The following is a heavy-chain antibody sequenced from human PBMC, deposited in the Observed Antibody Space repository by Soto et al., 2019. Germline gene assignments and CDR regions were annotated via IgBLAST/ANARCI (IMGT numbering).Heavy chain of an antibody. CDR1: GFTFSNYF. V-gene: IGHV3-64*07. D-gene: IGHD2-2*01. J-gene: IGHJ4*02. CDR2: INGDGGST. CDR3: ARGLFTWSNRATCYVY. Sequence: EVQLVESGGGLVQPGGSLRLSCAASGFTFSNYFMHWVRQAPGRGLEYVSTINGDGGSTYYADSMKGRFTISRDNSKNTVYLQLGSLRPEDMAVYYCARGLFTWSNRATCYVYWGQGTLVTVSS.